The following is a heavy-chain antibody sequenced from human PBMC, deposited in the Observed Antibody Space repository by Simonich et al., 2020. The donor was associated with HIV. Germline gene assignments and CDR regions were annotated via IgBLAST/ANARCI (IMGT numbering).Heavy chain of an antibody. D-gene: IGHD5-12*01. Sequence: QVQLQQWGAGLLKPSETLSLTCAVYGGSFSGYYWSWIRQPPGKGLEWIGEIDHSESPSYNPSLKSRVTMSVDTSKNQFSLKLTSVTAADTAVYYCARRSGYALDYWGQGTLVTVSS. V-gene: IGHV4-34*01. CDR1: GGSFSGYY. CDR3: ARRSGYALDY. CDR2: IDHSESP. J-gene: IGHJ4*02.